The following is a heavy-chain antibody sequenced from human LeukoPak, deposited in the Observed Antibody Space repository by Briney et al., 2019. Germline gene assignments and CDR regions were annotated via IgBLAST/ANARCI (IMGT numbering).Heavy chain of an antibody. V-gene: IGHV4-4*07. CDR1: GVSMNYYF. J-gene: IGHJ1*01. Sequence: PSETLSLTCTVSGVSMNYYFWNWIRQPAGEGLQWIGRIHSSGTTNYNPSLKSRVTISVDTSKNQFSLKLSSVTAADTAVYYCASCGGDCYSSEYFQHWGQGTLVTVSS. CDR2: IHSSGTT. CDR3: ASCGGDCYSSEYFQH. D-gene: IGHD2-21*02.